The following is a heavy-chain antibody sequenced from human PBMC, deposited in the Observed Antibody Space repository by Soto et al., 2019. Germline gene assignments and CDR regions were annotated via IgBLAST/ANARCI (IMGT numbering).Heavy chain of an antibody. Sequence: QVQLVQSGSEVKKPGSSVKVSCKASGGSFSSNPISWVRQAPGQGLEWMAGIIPIFATVHYAQKFQGRVTITADESTSTAYMELNSLRSEDTAVYFCARGGRGYSSAPRYYFDYGGQGTLVTVSS. V-gene: IGHV1-69*01. CDR2: IIPIFATV. J-gene: IGHJ4*02. CDR3: ARGGRGYSSAPRYYFDY. D-gene: IGHD5-18*01. CDR1: GGSFSSNP.